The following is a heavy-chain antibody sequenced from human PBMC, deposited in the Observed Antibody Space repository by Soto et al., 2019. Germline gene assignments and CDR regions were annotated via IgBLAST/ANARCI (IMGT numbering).Heavy chain of an antibody. J-gene: IGHJ6*04. Sequence: RASVKVSCKASGYTFTSYGINWVRQAPGQGLEWMGWISAYSGSTNYAQKLQGRVTMTTDTSTSTAYMELRSLRSDDTAVYSCARRGGSSSGYYYYAMDVWGEGTTVTVSS. CDR1: GYTFTSYG. CDR3: ARRGGSSSGYYYYAMDV. V-gene: IGHV1-18*04. CDR2: ISAYSGST. D-gene: IGHD6-6*01.